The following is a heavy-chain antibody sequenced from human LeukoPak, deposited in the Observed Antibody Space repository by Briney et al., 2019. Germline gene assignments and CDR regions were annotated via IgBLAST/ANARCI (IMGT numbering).Heavy chain of an antibody. CDR2: IYYSGST. J-gene: IGHJ4*02. D-gene: IGHD2-15*01. V-gene: IGHV4-59*01. Sequence: PSETLSLTCAVSGDSINNFYWSWIRQPPGKGLQWIGYIYYSGSTNYNPSLKSRVTISVDTSKNQFSLKLTSVTAADTAVYYCARGVVAAPQNFDYWGQGNLVTVSS. CDR3: ARGVVAAPQNFDY. CDR1: GDSINNFY.